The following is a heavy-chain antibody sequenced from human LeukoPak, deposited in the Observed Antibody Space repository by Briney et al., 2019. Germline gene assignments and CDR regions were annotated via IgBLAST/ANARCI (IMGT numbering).Heavy chain of an antibody. J-gene: IGHJ4*02. V-gene: IGHV3-23*01. Sequence: WGSLRLSCAVSGITLSNYGMSWVRQAPGKGLEWVAGISDSVGRTNYADSVKGRFTISRDNPKNTLYLQMNSLRAEDTAVYFCAKRGVVIRVILVGFHKEAYYFDSWGQGALVTVSS. CDR3: AKRGVVIRVILVGFHKEAYYFDS. CDR1: GITLSNYG. D-gene: IGHD3-22*01. CDR2: ISDSVGRT.